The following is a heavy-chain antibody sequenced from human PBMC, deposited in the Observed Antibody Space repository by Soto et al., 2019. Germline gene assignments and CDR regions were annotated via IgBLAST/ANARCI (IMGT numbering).Heavy chain of an antibody. CDR2: ISSNGGST. Sequence: EVQLVESGGGLVQPGGSLRLSCAASGFTFSSYAMHWVRQAPGKGLEYVSAISSNGGSTYYANSVKGRFTISRDNSKNTLYLQMGSLRAEDMAVYYCARDIGGYSAWNYFDYWGQGTLVTVSS. CDR1: GFTFSSYA. J-gene: IGHJ4*02. D-gene: IGHD2-21*01. V-gene: IGHV3-64*01. CDR3: ARDIGGYSAWNYFDY.